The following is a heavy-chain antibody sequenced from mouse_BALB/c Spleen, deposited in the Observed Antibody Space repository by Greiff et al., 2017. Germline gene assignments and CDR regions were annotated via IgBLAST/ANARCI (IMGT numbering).Heavy chain of an antibody. J-gene: IGHJ4*01. V-gene: IGHV5-12-1*01. CDR2: ISSGGGST. CDR1: GFAFSSYD. CDR3: ARGLYYAMDY. Sequence: EVKLMESGGGLVKPGGSLKLSCAASGFAFSSYDMSWVRQTPEKRLEWVAYISSGGGSTYYPDTVKGRFTISRDNAKNTLYLQMSSLKSEDTAMYYCARGLYYAMDYWGQGTSVTVSS.